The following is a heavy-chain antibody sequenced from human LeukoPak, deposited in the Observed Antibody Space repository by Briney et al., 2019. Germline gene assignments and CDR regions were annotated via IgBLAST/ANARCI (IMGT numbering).Heavy chain of an antibody. CDR1: GGTFSSYA. V-gene: IGHV1-69*05. CDR3: ARGQDYKSWLDP. D-gene: IGHD4-11*01. Sequence: ASVKVSCTASGGTFSSYAISWVRQAPGQGLEWMGGIIPIFGTANYAQKFQGRVTITTDESTSTAYMELSSLRSEDTAVYYCARGQDYKSWLDPWGQGTLVTVSS. CDR2: IIPIFGTA. J-gene: IGHJ5*02.